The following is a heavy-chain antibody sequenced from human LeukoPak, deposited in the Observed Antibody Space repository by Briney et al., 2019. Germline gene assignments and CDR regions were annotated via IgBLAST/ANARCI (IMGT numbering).Heavy chain of an antibody. CDR1: GFTFSSYS. V-gene: IGHV3-48*04. CDR3: ARDRSAIYGAFDI. Sequence: PGGSLRLSCAASGFTFSSYSMNWVRQAPGKGLEWVSYISSSSSTIYYADSVKGRFTISRDNAKNSLYLQMNSLRAEDTAVYYCARDRSAIYGAFDIWGQGTMVTVSS. D-gene: IGHD2-2*02. J-gene: IGHJ3*02. CDR2: ISSSSSTI.